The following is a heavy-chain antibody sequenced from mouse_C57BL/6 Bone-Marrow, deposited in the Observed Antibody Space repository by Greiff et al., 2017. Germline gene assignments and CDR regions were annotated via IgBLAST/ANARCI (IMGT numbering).Heavy chain of an antibody. CDR3: ARGGVYYGSSLAWFAY. V-gene: IGHV1-59*01. CDR1: GYTFTSYW. Sequence: QVQLQQPGAELVRPGTSVKLSCKASGYTFTSYWMHWVKQRPGQGLEWIGVIDPSDSYTNYNQKFKGKATLTVDTSSSTAYMQLSSLTSEGSAVYYGARGGVYYGSSLAWFAYWGQGSLVTVSA. J-gene: IGHJ3*01. CDR2: IDPSDSYT. D-gene: IGHD1-1*01.